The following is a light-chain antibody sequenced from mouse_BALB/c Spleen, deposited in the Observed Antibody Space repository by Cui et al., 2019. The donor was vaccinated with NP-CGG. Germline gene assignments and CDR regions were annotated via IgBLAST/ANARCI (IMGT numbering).Light chain of an antibody. J-gene: IGLJ1*01. CDR2: GTN. Sequence: QAVVTQESAIPTSPGETVTLTCRSSTGAVTTSNYANWVQEKPDHLFTGLIGGTNNRAPGVPARFSGSLIGDKAALTITGAQTEDEAIYFCALWYSNHWVFGGGTKLTAL. CDR3: ALWYSNHWV. V-gene: IGLV1*01. CDR1: TGAVTTSNY.